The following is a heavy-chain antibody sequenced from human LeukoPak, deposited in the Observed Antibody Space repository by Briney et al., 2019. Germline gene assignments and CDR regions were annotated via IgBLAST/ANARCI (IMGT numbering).Heavy chain of an antibody. CDR2: ISSSIYT. V-gene: IGHV3-11*06. Sequence: GGSLRLSCAASGFALSDYYMSWIRQAPGKGLEWVSYISSSIYTNYADSVKGRFTISRDNPKNSLYLQMNSLRAEDTAVYYCARDREYYFDYWGQGTLVTVSS. CDR1: GFALSDYY. J-gene: IGHJ4*02. CDR3: ARDREYYFDY.